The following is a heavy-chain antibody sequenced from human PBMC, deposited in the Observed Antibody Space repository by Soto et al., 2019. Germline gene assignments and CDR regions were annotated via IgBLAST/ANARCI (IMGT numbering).Heavy chain of an antibody. CDR2: ISGSGGNT. V-gene: IGHV3-23*01. CDR3: AKQLYFSYHYGMDV. Sequence: EVQLLESGGGLVQPGGSLRLSCAASGFTFSSHAMSWVRQAPGKGLEWVSAISGSGGNTYYADSVKGRFTISRDNSKNTLNLQMNSLRAEKTAMYYCAKQLYFSYHYGMDVWGQGPTVTVSS. CDR1: GFTFSSHA. J-gene: IGHJ6*02. D-gene: IGHD1-1*01.